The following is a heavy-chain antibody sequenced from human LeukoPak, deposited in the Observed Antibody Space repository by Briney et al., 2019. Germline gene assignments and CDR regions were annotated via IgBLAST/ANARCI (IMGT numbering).Heavy chain of an antibody. CDR1: GYTFTSYG. CDR2: ISAYNGNT. CDR3: ARGKITRGRYYDFWSGYYREDYYYMDV. D-gene: IGHD3-3*01. J-gene: IGHJ6*03. V-gene: IGHV1-18*01. Sequence: ASVKVSCKASGYTFTSYGISWVRQAPGQGLEWMGWISAYNGNTNYAQKLQGRVTMTTDTSTSTAYMELRSLRSDDTAVYYCARGKITRGRYYDFWSGYYREDYYYMDVWGKGTTVTVSS.